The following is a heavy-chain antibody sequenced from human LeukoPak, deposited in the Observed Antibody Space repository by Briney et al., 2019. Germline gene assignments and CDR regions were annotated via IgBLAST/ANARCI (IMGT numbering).Heavy chain of an antibody. CDR3: ASGSGSYHTAYMN. V-gene: IGHV5-51*01. Sequence: GESLKISCKGSGYSFTSYWIGWVRQMPGKGPEWMGIIYPGDSDTRYSPSFQGQVTISADKSLSTAYLQWSSLKASDTAMYYCASGSGSYHTAYMNWGQGSPVTVSS. CDR2: IYPGDSDT. J-gene: IGHJ4*02. D-gene: IGHD1-26*01. CDR1: GYSFTSYW.